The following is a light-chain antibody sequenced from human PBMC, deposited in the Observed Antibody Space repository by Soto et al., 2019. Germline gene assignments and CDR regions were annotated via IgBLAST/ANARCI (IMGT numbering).Light chain of an antibody. CDR3: QQSYSTSWT. Sequence: DIQMTQSPSSLSSPVGDRVTITCRASQSIISYLNWYQQKPGKAPKLLIYAASSLQTGVPSRFSGSGSGTDFTLTISSLQPEDFATYYCQQSYSTSWTFGQGTKVEIK. CDR1: QSIISY. CDR2: AAS. V-gene: IGKV1-39*01. J-gene: IGKJ1*01.